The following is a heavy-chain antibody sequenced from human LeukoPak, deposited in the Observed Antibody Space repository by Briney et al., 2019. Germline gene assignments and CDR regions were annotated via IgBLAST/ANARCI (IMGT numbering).Heavy chain of an antibody. J-gene: IGHJ4*02. CDR3: ARQAESFPFDY. D-gene: IGHD2-21*01. CDR2: IYYSGST. CDR1: GGSISSYY. Sequence: PSETLSLTCTVSGGSISSYYWNWIRQPPGKGLEWIGYIYYSGSTNYNPPLKSRVTISVDTSKNQFSLKLSSVTAADTAVYYCARQAESFPFDYWGQGTLVTVSS. V-gene: IGHV4-59*08.